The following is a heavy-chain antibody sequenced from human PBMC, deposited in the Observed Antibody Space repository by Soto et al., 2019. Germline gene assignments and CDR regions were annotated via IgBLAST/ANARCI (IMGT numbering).Heavy chain of an antibody. D-gene: IGHD4-17*01. CDR2: INPNSGGT. V-gene: IGHV1-2*04. CDR3: AREGTPTVTTPDAFDI. Sequence: ASVKVSCKASGYTFTGYYTHWVRQAPGQGLEWMGWINPNSGGTNYAQKFQGWVTMTRDTSISTAYMELSRLRSDDTAVYYCAREGTPTVTTPDAFDIWGQGTMVTVSS. CDR1: GYTFTGYY. J-gene: IGHJ3*02.